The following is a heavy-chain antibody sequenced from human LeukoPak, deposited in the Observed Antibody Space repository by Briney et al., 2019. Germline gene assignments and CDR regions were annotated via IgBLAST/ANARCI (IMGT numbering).Heavy chain of an antibody. CDR2: IIPIFGTA. Sequence: SVKVSCKASGGTFSSYAISWVRQAPGQGLEWMGGIIPIFGTANYAQKFQGRVTITADESTSTAYMELSSLRSEDTAVYYCARSGRWLQLRGAYYYYMDVWGKGTTVTISS. V-gene: IGHV1-69*13. J-gene: IGHJ6*03. CDR3: ARSGRWLQLRGAYYYYMDV. D-gene: IGHD5-24*01. CDR1: GGTFSSYA.